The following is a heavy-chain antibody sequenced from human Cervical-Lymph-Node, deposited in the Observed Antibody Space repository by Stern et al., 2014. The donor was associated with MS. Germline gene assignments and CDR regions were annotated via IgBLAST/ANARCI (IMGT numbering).Heavy chain of an antibody. CDR1: GYTFSTYG. D-gene: IGHD3-22*01. CDR3: ARVESDTRVVVVIHSRDADYFQH. Sequence: QVQLVQSGAEVKRPGASVKVSCKASGYTFSTYGITWVRQAPGQGLEWMGWISANSGNPKYTQRLQGRVTMTTDTSTSTAYMELRSLRSDDTAVYFCARVESDTRVVVVIHSRDADYFQHWGQGTLITVSS. V-gene: IGHV1-18*01. J-gene: IGHJ1*01. CDR2: ISANSGNP.